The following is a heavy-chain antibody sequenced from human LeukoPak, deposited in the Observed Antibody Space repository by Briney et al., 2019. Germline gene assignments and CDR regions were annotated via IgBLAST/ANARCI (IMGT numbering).Heavy chain of an antibody. CDR1: GYTFTSYG. CDR3: ARDWFGYCSSTSCSYYFDY. J-gene: IGHJ4*02. CDR2: ISAYNGNT. V-gene: IGHV1-18*01. D-gene: IGHD2-2*03. Sequence: ASVKVSCKASGYTFTSYGISWVRQAPGQGLEWMGWISAYNGNTNYAQKLQGRVTMTTDTSTSTAYMELRSLRSDDTAVYYCARDWFGYCSSTSCSYYFDYWGQGTLVTVSS.